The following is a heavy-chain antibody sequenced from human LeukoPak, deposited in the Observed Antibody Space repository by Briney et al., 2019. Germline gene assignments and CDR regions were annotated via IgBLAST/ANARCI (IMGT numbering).Heavy chain of an antibody. CDR1: GIPFSDAW. V-gene: IGHV3-15*01. Sequence: GGSLRLSCAASGIPFSDAWMSWVRQPPGKGLEWVGRIKSKTDGGTTDYAAPVKGRFTISRDDSKNTLYLQMNSLKTEDTAVYYCTTVSSTVTTPTDAFDIWGQGTMVTVSS. D-gene: IGHD4-17*01. CDR3: TTVSSTVTTPTDAFDI. J-gene: IGHJ3*02. CDR2: IKSKTDGGTT.